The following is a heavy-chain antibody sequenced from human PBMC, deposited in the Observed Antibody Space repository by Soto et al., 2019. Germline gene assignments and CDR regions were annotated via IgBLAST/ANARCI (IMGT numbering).Heavy chain of an antibody. CDR3: ARESFEAAAVPWYFDS. Sequence: EVQLVESGGGLVQPGGSLRLSCAASGFTFSSYWMSWVRQAPGKGLEWVANIKQDGSEKYYVDSVKGRFTISSDNAKNSLYLQMNSLRAEDTAVYYCARESFEAAAVPWYFDSWGQGTLVTVSS. J-gene: IGHJ4*02. D-gene: IGHD6-13*01. CDR2: IKQDGSEK. V-gene: IGHV3-7*01. CDR1: GFTFSSYW.